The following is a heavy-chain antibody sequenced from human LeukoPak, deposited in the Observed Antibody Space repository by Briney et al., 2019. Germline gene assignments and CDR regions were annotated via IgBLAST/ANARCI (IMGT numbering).Heavy chain of an antibody. CDR2: ISAYNGNT. J-gene: IGHJ5*02. D-gene: IGHD2-2*01. Sequence: ASVKVSCKASGYTFTSYGISWVRQAPGQGLEWMGWISAYNGNTNYAQKLQGRVTMTTDTSTSTDYMELRSLRSDDTAVYYCARDGIGYCSSTSCLNWFDPWGQGTLVTVSS. CDR1: GYTFTSYG. V-gene: IGHV1-18*04. CDR3: ARDGIGYCSSTSCLNWFDP.